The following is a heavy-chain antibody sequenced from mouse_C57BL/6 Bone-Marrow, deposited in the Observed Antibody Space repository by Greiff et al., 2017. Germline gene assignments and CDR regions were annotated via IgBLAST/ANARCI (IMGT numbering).Heavy chain of an antibody. Sequence: VQLQQSGPELVKPGASVKISCKASGYTFTDYYMTWVKQSHGKSLEWIGDINPNNGGTSYNQKFKGKATLTVDKSSSTAYMELRSLTSEDSAVYYCATYYSKSDAMDYWGQGTSVTVSS. D-gene: IGHD2-5*01. CDR2: INPNNGGT. J-gene: IGHJ4*01. V-gene: IGHV1-26*01. CDR1: GYTFTDYY. CDR3: ATYYSKSDAMDY.